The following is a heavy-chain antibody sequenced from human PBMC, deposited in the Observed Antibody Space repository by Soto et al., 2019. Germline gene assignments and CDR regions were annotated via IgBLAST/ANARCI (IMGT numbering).Heavy chain of an antibody. V-gene: IGHV4-30-4*01. CDR2: IFSSGTT. Sequence: SETLSLTCTVSGDSISSGNKYWSWIRQAPGKGLEWIGYIFSSGTTYYNPSLKSRLTMSLDTSQNQFSLRLASVTDADSAVYYCARVPSPFDYYYAMDVWGQGTTVPVS. CDR3: ARVPSPFDYYYAMDV. J-gene: IGHJ6*02. CDR1: GDSISSGNKY. D-gene: IGHD3-16*01.